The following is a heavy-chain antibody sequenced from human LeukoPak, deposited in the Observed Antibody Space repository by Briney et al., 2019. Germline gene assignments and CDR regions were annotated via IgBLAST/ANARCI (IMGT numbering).Heavy chain of an antibody. CDR2: IWYDGNNK. CDR3: AKEGFDS. V-gene: IGHV3-33*06. J-gene: IGHJ4*02. CDR1: GFTFSSYG. Sequence: GGSLRLSCAASGFTFSSYGMHWVRQAPGKGLEWVALIWYDGNNKYYADSVKGRFTISRDNSKNTLYLQMNSLRAEDTAVYYCAKEGFDSWGQGTLVTVSS.